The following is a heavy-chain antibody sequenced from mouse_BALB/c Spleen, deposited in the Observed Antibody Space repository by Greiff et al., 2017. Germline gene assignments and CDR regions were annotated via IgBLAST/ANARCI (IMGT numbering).Heavy chain of an antibody. V-gene: IGHV2-4*02. CDR2: IWSGGST. J-gene: IGHJ4*01. CDR1: GFSLTSYG. Sequence: VQLQQSGPGLVQPSQSLSISCTASGFSLTSYGVHWVRQSPGKGLEWLGVIWSGGSTDYYDAYISRLSIIKDNSTSQVFFIMNSLQADDTAIYYCAGSLHYYSSCAVDYWGQGTTVTVSS. CDR3: AGSLHYYSSCAVDY. D-gene: IGHD1-2*01.